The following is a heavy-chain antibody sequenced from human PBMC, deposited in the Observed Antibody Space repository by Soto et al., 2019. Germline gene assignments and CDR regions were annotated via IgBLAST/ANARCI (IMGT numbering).Heavy chain of an antibody. CDR2: IIPMLAAP. CDR1: GGSFRTYA. J-gene: IGHJ2*01. Sequence: QGQLVQSGAEVKKPGSSVKVSCKASGGSFRTYAINWVRQAPGQGLEWMGGIIPMLAAPTYAHKFQGRLTITAEESTTTVYMELSTLTSEDTAVYYCARVDPPSPSVLWFFVLWGRGTLVTVSS. V-gene: IGHV1-69*01. CDR3: ARVDPPSPSVLWFFVL. D-gene: IGHD3-9*01.